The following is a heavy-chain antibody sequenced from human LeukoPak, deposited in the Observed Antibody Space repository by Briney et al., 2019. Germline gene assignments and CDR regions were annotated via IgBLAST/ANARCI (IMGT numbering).Heavy chain of an antibody. D-gene: IGHD1-1*01. CDR2: IKHDGSET. V-gene: IGHV3-7*01. Sequence: GGSLRLSCAASGFMFSTYSINWVRQAPGKGLEWVANIKHDGSETYYVDSVRGRFSVSRDNAKNSVYLQMNSLRAEDTGVYFCARHNWYQFDYWGQGTLVTASS. J-gene: IGHJ4*02. CDR1: GFMFSTYS. CDR3: ARHNWYQFDY.